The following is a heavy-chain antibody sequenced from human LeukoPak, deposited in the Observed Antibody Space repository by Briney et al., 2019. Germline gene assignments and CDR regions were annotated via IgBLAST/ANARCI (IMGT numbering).Heavy chain of an antibody. CDR2: INPKSGAT. D-gene: IGHD5-18*01. J-gene: IGHJ3*02. Sequence: ASVRVSCKASGYSFSDFYIHWVRQAPGQGLEWMGWINPKSGATTYAERFRGRVTMTRDTSFNTVYLELTGLYSDDTAVFYCARDYSDGYNRRDAFDIWGQGTTLIVSS. CDR1: GYSFSDFY. CDR3: ARDYSDGYNRRDAFDI. V-gene: IGHV1-2*02.